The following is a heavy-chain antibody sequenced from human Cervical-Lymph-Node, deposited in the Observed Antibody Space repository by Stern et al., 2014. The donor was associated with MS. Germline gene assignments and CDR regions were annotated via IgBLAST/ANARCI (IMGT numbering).Heavy chain of an antibody. CDR3: TTDSGRELYSTSSVDFDY. J-gene: IGHJ4*02. CDR2: IHAKIAGGAT. D-gene: IGHD6-6*01. V-gene: IGHV3-15*01. Sequence: EVQLVESGGGFVMPGGSLSLSCAASGFTFSHAWMSWVRQLPGQGLEWVGRIHAKIAGGATDYAAPVKGRFTISRDDSKNTLYLQMNSLKTEDTALYYCTTDSGRELYSTSSVDFDYWGQGTLVTVSS. CDR1: GFTFSHAW.